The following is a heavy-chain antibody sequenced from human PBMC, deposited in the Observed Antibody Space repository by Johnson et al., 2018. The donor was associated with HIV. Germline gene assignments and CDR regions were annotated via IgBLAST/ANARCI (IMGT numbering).Heavy chain of an antibody. J-gene: IGHJ3*02. CDR3: ARYPIRDDAFDI. CDR1: GFTFSTYA. Sequence: QVQLVESGGGVVQPGRSLRLSCAASGFTFSTYAMHWVRQAPGKGLEWVAVISYDGSNRYYADSVKGRFTISRENSKNTLYLQMNSLGAEDTAVYYCARYPIRDDAFDIWGQGTMVTVSS. CDR2: ISYDGSNR. V-gene: IGHV3-30-3*01. D-gene: IGHD5-12*01.